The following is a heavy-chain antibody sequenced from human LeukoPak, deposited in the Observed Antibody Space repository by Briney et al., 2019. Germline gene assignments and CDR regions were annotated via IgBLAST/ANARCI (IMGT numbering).Heavy chain of an antibody. CDR1: GGSISSYY. Sequence: SETLSLTCTVSGGSISSYYWSWIRRPPGKGLEWIGYIYYSGNTNYNPSLKSRVTISVDTSKNQFSLKLSSVTAADTAVYYCARVAADTFDYWGQGTLVTVSS. CDR2: IYYSGNT. D-gene: IGHD6-25*01. CDR3: ARVAADTFDY. J-gene: IGHJ4*02. V-gene: IGHV4-59*01.